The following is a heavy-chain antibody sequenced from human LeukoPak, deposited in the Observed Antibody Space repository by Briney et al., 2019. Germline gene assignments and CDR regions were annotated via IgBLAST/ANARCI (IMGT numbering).Heavy chain of an antibody. V-gene: IGHV3-30*03. CDR3: ARGRPHGNDY. Sequence: GRSLRLSCAASGFTFSSYGMHWVRQAPGKGLEWVAVISYDGSNKYYADSVKGRFTISRDNSKNTLYLQMNGLRAEDTAVYYCARGRPHGNDYWGQGTLVTVSS. D-gene: IGHD4-23*01. CDR2: ISYDGSNK. CDR1: GFTFSSYG. J-gene: IGHJ4*02.